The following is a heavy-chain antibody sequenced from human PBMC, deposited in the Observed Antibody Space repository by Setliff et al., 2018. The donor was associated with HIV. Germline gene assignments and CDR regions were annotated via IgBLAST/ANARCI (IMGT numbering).Heavy chain of an antibody. CDR1: GYTFISYY. D-gene: IGHD7-27*01. Sequence: ASVKVSCKASGYTFISYYMHWVRQAPGQGLEWMGIINPSGGGASYAQKLQGRVTMTRDTSTNTVYMELSSLTFEDTAVYFCARDPIQIKRWSPGETWFDTWGQGTVVTVSS. J-gene: IGHJ5*02. CDR3: ARDPIQIKRWSPGETWFDT. CDR2: INPSGGGA. V-gene: IGHV1-46*04.